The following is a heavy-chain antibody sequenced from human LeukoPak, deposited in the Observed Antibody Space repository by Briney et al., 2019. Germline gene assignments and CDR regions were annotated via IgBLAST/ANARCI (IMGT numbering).Heavy chain of an antibody. CDR2: ISTSTSGSTI. CDR1: GFTFSNFN. CDR3: VRANYDSSGYPFFDF. V-gene: IGHV3-48*03. Sequence: GGSLRLSCAASGFTFSNFNMNWVRQAPGKGLEWVSYISTSTSGSTIYYADSVEGRFTISRDNVKNSLYLQMNSLRAEDTAVYYCVRANYDSSGYPFFDFWGQGTLVTVSS. J-gene: IGHJ4*02. D-gene: IGHD3-22*01.